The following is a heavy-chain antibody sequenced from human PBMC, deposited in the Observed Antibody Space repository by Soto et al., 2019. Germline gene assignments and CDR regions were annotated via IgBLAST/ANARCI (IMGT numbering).Heavy chain of an antibody. Sequence: SCAASGFTFSSYGMHWVRQAPGKGLEWVAVISYDGSNKYYADSVKGRFTISRDNSKNTLYLQMNSLRAEDTAVYYCAKDLVAVAGTMGTYYYYGMDVWGQGTTVTVSS. CDR3: AKDLVAVAGTMGTYYYYGMDV. D-gene: IGHD6-19*01. CDR2: ISYDGSNK. V-gene: IGHV3-30*18. J-gene: IGHJ6*02. CDR1: GFTFSSYG.